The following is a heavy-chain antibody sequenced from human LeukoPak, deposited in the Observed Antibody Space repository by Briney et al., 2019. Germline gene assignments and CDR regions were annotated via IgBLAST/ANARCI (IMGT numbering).Heavy chain of an antibody. CDR3: ARDHIGGGYLDY. V-gene: IGHV4-59*01. D-gene: IGHD3-16*01. Sequence: PSETLSLTCNGSGGSISSYSWTWIRQPPGKGLEWIGPIYYSGRSNYNPSLMSRVTISVDTSKNQFSLKLSSVTAADTAVYYCARDHIGGGYLDYWGQRTLVTVSS. CDR1: GGSISSYS. J-gene: IGHJ4*02. CDR2: IYYSGRS.